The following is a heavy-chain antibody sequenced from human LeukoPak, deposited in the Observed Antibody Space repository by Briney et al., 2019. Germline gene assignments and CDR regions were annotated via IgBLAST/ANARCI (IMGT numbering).Heavy chain of an antibody. Sequence: GASVKVSCKAAGYTFTGYHMHRVRQPPGQGLEWMGWINPNSGGTNYAHKRQGRVTMTRDTSISTAYIELSSLRSDDTAVYYCGLVPSGKWWFDPWGQGTLVTVSS. CDR2: INPNSGGT. V-gene: IGHV1-2*07. D-gene: IGHD2-8*02. CDR3: GLVPSGKWWFDP. J-gene: IGHJ5*02. CDR1: GYTFTGYH.